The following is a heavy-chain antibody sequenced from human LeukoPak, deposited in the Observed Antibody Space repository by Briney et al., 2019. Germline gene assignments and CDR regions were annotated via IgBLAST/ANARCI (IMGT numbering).Heavy chain of an antibody. Sequence: GGSLRLSCAASGFTFSCCTMNWVRQAPGKGLEWVSSISSSSSYIYYADSVKGRFTISRDNAKNSLYLQMNSLRAEDTAVYYCARVDMEGYFDYWGQGTLVTVSS. CDR2: ISSSSSYI. CDR3: ARVDMEGYFDY. CDR1: GFTFSCCT. J-gene: IGHJ4*02. V-gene: IGHV3-21*01. D-gene: IGHD1-1*01.